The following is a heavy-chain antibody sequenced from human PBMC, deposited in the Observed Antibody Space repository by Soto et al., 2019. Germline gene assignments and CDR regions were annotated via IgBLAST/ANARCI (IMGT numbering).Heavy chain of an antibody. CDR1: GGSFSGYY. D-gene: IGHD2-2*01. J-gene: IGHJ4*02. CDR2: INHSGST. Sequence: QVQLQQWGAGLLKPSETLSLTCAVYGGSFSGYYWSWIRQPPGKGLEWIGEINHSGSTNYNPSLKSRVTISVDTPKNQFSLKLSSVTAADTAVYYCARGYCSSTSCHNYFEYWGQGTLVTVSS. V-gene: IGHV4-34*01. CDR3: ARGYCSSTSCHNYFEY.